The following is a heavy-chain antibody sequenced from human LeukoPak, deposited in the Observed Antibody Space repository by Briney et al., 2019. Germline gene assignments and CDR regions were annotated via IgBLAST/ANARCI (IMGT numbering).Heavy chain of an antibody. CDR2: ISDSGGST. D-gene: IGHD2-15*01. CDR3: ARARWYLGPFDY. CDR1: GFPFSSYA. V-gene: IGHV3-64D*09. J-gene: IGHJ4*02. Sequence: GGSLRLSCSASGFPFSSYAMHWVRQAPGKGLEYVSAISDSGGSTYYADSVKGRFTISRDNSKNTLYLQMSSLRAEDTAVYFCARARWYLGPFDYWGQGTLVTVSS.